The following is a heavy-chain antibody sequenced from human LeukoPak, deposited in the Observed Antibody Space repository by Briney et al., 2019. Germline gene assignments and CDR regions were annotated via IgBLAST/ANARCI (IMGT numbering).Heavy chain of an antibody. V-gene: IGHV3-66*01. CDR2: LFSGGRT. D-gene: IGHD4-23*01. CDR1: GFTVSSDY. Sequence: SGGSLPHSCAASGFTVSSDYMSCVRPRPGRGLQCVAVLFSGGRTLHAVSVKGRLTITRHNSKPALYLHMHSLRAGHAAVYYCARERGRWVASPYFDYWGQGSLVTVSS. CDR3: ARERGRWVASPYFDY. J-gene: IGHJ4*02.